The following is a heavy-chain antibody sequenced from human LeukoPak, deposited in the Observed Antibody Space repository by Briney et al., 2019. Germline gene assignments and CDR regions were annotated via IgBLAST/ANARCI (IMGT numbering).Heavy chain of an antibody. J-gene: IGHJ4*02. CDR1: GGSISSSSYY. CDR2: IYYSGST. D-gene: IGHD3-22*01. V-gene: IGHV4-39*01. CDR3: ARLIMVYYDSSGYYDY. Sequence: SETLSLTCTVSGGSISSSSYYWGWIRQPPGKGLEWIGSIYYSGSTYYNPSLKSRVTISVDTSKNQFSLKLSSVTAADTAVYYCARLIMVYYDSSGYYDYWGQGTLVTVSS.